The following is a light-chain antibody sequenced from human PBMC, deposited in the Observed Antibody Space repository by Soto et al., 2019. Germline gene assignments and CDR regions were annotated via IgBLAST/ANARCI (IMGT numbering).Light chain of an antibody. V-gene: IGKV3-20*01. J-gene: IGKJ3*01. CDR1: QSINSKS. CDR3: QHYGGSFI. Sequence: ELVLTQSPGTLSLSPGEGATVSCRVSQSINSKSLVWYQRKLGQAPRLLIYHTSSRATGIPDRFSGSGSGTDFTLSISRLDPEDFAVYYCQHYGGSFIFGPGTKVDCK. CDR2: HTS.